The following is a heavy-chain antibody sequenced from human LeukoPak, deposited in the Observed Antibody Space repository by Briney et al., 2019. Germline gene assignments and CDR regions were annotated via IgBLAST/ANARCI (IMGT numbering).Heavy chain of an antibody. Sequence: SETLSLTCIVSGDSVITDEYFWGWVRQPPGKALEWLGSTYRIPPLKSRVTISVDTSRNQFSLRLSSVTAADTAVYFCARVFGNYQEAMDGWGQGTTVTVSS. J-gene: IGHJ6*02. V-gene: IGHV4-39*07. CDR1: GDSVITDEYF. D-gene: IGHD3-3*01. CDR3: ARVFGNYQEAMDG. CDR2: T.